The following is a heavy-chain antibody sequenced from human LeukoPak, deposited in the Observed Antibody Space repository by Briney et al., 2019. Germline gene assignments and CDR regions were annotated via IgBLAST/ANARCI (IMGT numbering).Heavy chain of an antibody. Sequence: ASVKVSCKASGYTFTGYYMHWVRQAPGQGLEWMGWINPNSGGTNYVQKFQGRVTMTRDTSISTAYMELSRLRSDDTAVYYCARAGMITFGGVIDPFDYWGQGTLVTVSS. D-gene: IGHD3-16*02. CDR2: INPNSGGT. V-gene: IGHV1-2*02. CDR1: GYTFTGYY. J-gene: IGHJ4*02. CDR3: ARAGMITFGGVIDPFDY.